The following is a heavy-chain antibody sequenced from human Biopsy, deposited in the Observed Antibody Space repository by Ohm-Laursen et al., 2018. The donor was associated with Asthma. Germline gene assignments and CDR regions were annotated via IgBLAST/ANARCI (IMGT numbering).Heavy chain of an antibody. Sequence: GVSVKVSCKVPGGTFSNFAISWARQAPGQGLEWLGGIMTVFGTTNYAQKFQGRVTITADESTSTAYMEVTSLRSEDTAIYYCARCQVGYSSGWSLLLKKIYYSGMDVWGQGTAVTVSS. D-gene: IGHD6-13*01. J-gene: IGHJ6*02. V-gene: IGHV1-69*13. CDR2: IMTVFGTT. CDR3: ARCQVGYSSGWSLLLKKIYYSGMDV. CDR1: GGTFSNFA.